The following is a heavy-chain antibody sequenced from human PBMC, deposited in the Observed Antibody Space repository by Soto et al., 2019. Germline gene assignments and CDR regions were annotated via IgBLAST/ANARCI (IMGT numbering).Heavy chain of an antibody. Sequence: GESLNISCKGSGYKFTTYWIGWVRQMPGKGLEWMAIIYPDDSDSRYSPSFQGQVTISADKFISTAYLEWSSLKAADTAIYYCVATYGDYLDYWGQGTLVTVSS. CDR2: IYPDDSDS. D-gene: IGHD4-17*01. J-gene: IGHJ4*02. V-gene: IGHV5-51*01. CDR3: VATYGDYLDY. CDR1: GYKFTTYW.